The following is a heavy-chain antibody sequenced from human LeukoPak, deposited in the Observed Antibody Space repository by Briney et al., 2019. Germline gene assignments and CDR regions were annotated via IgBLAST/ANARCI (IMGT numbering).Heavy chain of an antibody. V-gene: IGHV3-20*01. CDR3: ARMMLGGYAYGY. CDR1: GFTFDDYG. D-gene: IGHD5-12*01. J-gene: IGHJ4*02. Sequence: GASLKLSCAASGFTFDDYGMSWVHQAPGKGLEWVSGINWYGGSTGYADSVKGRFTISRDNSKNSLYLQMNSLRAEDTALYHWARMMLGGYAYGYWGQGTLVTVSS. CDR2: INWYGGST.